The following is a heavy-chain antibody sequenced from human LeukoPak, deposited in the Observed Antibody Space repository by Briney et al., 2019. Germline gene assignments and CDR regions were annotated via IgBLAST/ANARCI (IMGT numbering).Heavy chain of an antibody. J-gene: IGHJ4*02. CDR2: ITSSSSYI. V-gene: IGHV3-21*01. CDR3: ARGARKGDDYGGFFDY. D-gene: IGHD4-23*01. Sequence: GGSLRLSCAASGFTFSRFTMNWVRQAPGKGLEWVSSITSSSSYIYYADSVKGRFSISRDNSKNTLYLQMNSLRAEDTAVYFCARGARKGDDYGGFFDYWGQGTLVTVSS. CDR1: GFTFSRFT.